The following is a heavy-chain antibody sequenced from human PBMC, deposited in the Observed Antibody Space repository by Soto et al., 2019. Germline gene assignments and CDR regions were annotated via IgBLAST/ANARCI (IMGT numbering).Heavy chain of an antibody. Sequence: GASVKVSCKASGYTFTSYAMHWVRQAPGQRLEWMGWINAGNGNTKYSQKFQGRVTITADESTSTAYMELSSLRSEDTAVYYCATFSPYYFDYWGQGTLVTVSS. CDR2: INAGNGNT. CDR1: GYTFTSYA. D-gene: IGHD3-3*02. J-gene: IGHJ4*02. CDR3: ATFSPYYFDY. V-gene: IGHV1-3*01.